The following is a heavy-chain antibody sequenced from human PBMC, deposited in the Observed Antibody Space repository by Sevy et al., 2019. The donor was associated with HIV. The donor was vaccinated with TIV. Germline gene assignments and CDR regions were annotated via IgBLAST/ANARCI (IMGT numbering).Heavy chain of an antibody. J-gene: IGHJ5*02. V-gene: IGHV1-2*02. D-gene: IGHD3-16*02. CDR2: INPNSGGT. CDR3: ARDHRLGRDYVWGSYRYAWFDP. Sequence: ASVKVSCKASGYTFTGYYIHWVQQAPGQGLEWMGWINPNSGGTNYAQKFQGRVTMTRDTSISTAYMELSRLRSDDTAVYYCARDHRLGRDYVWGSYRYAWFDPWGQGTLVTVSS. CDR1: GYTFTGYY.